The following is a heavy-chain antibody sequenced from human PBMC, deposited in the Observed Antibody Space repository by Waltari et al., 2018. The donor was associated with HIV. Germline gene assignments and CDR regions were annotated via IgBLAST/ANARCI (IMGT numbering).Heavy chain of an antibody. V-gene: IGHV3-48*04. CDR3: ARERFGSSYFGY. Sequence: EVQLVESGGGLVQPGGSLRLSCAASGFTFSSYAMNWVPQAPGKGLEWVSYISSSSTTINYADSVKGRFTISRDNAKNLLYLQMSSLRAEDTAVYFCARERFGSSYFGYWGQGTLVTVSS. CDR1: GFTFSSYA. J-gene: IGHJ4*02. CDR2: ISSSSTTI. D-gene: IGHD6-6*01.